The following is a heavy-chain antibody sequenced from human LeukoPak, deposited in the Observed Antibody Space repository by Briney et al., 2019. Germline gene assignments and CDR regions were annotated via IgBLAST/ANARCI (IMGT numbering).Heavy chain of an antibody. J-gene: IGHJ5*02. CDR3: ARDRAARPGNWFDP. CDR2: ISAYNGNT. CDR1: GYTFTSYG. D-gene: IGHD6-6*01. V-gene: IGHV1-18*01. Sequence: ASVTVSCKASGYTFTSYGISWVRQAPGQGLEWMGWISAYNGNTNYAQKLQGRVTMTTDTSTSTAYMELRSLRSVDTAVYYCARDRAARPGNWFDPWGQGTLVTVSS.